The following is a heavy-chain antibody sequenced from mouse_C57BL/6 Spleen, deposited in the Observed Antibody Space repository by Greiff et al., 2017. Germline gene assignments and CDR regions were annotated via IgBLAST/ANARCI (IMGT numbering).Heavy chain of an antibody. CDR2: INPNNGGT. J-gene: IGHJ3*01. D-gene: IGHD1-1*01. Sequence: EVQLQESGPELVKPGASVKIPCKASGYTFTDYNMDWVKQSHGKSLEWIGDINPNNGGTIYNQKFKGKATLTVDKSSSTAYMELRSLTSEDTAVYYCAREDYGSSSFAYWGQGTLVTVSA. CDR1: GYTFTDYN. CDR3: AREDYGSSSFAY. V-gene: IGHV1-18*01.